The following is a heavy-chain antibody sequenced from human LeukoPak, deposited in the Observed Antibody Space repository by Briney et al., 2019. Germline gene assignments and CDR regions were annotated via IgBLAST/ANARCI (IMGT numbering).Heavy chain of an antibody. CDR2: IYYTGST. CDR3: AREQMVGGRLYYFDY. D-gene: IGHD3-10*01. CDR1: GGSISSNHYY. J-gene: IGHJ4*02. Sequence: SQTLSLTCTVSGGSISSNHYYWSWIRRHPGKGLEWLGYIYYTGSTYYNPSLKSRVAISLDTSKSQFSLKLDSVTAADTAVYYCAREQMVGGRLYYFDYWGQGTVVTVSS. V-gene: IGHV4-31*03.